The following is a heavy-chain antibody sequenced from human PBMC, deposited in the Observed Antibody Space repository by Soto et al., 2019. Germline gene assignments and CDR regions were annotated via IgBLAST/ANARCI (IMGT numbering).Heavy chain of an antibody. J-gene: IGHJ6*03. CDR3: AKCPHYAFWSGYHYYMDV. Sequence: EVQLLESGGGLVQPGGSLRLSCAASGFTFSSYAMSWVRQAPGKGLEWVSAISGSGGSTYYADSVKGRFTISRDNSKNTLYVHMNSQRAEDTAVYYCAKCPHYAFWSGYHYYMDVWGKGTTVTVSS. CDR2: ISGSGGST. CDR1: GFTFSSYA. V-gene: IGHV3-23*01. D-gene: IGHD3-3*01.